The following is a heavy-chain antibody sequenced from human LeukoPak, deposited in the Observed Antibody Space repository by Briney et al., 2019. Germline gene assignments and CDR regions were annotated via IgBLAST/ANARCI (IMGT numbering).Heavy chain of an antibody. J-gene: IGHJ3*02. D-gene: IGHD6-19*01. CDR1: GFTFSTYS. Sequence: PGGSLRLSCAASGFTFSTYSMNWVRQAPGKGLEWVSFISSSGNTIYYADSVKGRFTISRDNAKNSLYLQMNSLRAEDTAVYYASSGYDAFDIWGQGTMVTVSS. V-gene: IGHV3-48*01. CDR3: SSGYDAFDI. CDR2: ISSSGNTI.